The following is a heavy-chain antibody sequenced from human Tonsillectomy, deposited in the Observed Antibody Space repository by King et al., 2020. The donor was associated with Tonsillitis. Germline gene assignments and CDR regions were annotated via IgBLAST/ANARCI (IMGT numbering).Heavy chain of an antibody. CDR2: INWNGGSI. D-gene: IGHD6-6*01. V-gene: IGHV3-9*01. CDR3: SKELEGTVAARPYYYYFGIDV. J-gene: IGHJ6*02. Sequence: VQLVESGGGLVQPGRSLRLSRVVSGFTFDDYAMNWVRQVPGKGLEWVAGINWNGGSIGYADSVKGRFTISRDNAKNSLYLQMNSLRPEDTALYYCSKELEGTVAARPYYYYFGIDVWGQGTAVTVSS. CDR1: GFTFDDYA.